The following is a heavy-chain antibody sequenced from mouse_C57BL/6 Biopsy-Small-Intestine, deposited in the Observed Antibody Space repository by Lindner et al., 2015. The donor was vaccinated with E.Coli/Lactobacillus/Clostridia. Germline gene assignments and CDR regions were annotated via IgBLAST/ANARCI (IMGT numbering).Heavy chain of an antibody. J-gene: IGHJ4*01. CDR2: INPNNGGT. Sequence: VQLQESGPELVKPGASVKIPCKASGYTSTDYNMDWVKQSHGKSLEWIGDINPNNGGTIYNQKFKGKATLTVDKSSSTAYMELRSLTYEDTAVYYCARRDYGYAMDYWGQGTSVTVSS. CDR1: GYTSTDYN. V-gene: IGHV1-18*01. D-gene: IGHD1-1*01. CDR3: ARRDYGYAMDY.